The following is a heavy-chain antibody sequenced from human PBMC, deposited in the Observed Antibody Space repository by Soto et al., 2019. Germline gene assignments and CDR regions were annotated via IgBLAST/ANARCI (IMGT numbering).Heavy chain of an antibody. CDR3: ARDLDASGSYYTDY. J-gene: IGHJ4*02. V-gene: IGHV1-18*01. CDR2: ISPYKGNT. D-gene: IGHD3-10*01. Sequence: QIQLVQSGAEVKKPGASVKVSCKASGYTFSSIGISWVRQAPGKGLEWMGWISPYKGNTHYAQGLQGRVTMTTETSTSTAYMELRSLRSDDTDVYYCARDLDASGSYYTDYWGQGTLVTVSS. CDR1: GYTFSSIG.